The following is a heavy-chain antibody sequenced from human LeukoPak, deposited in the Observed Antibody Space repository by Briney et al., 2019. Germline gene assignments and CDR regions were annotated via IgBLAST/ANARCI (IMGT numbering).Heavy chain of an antibody. J-gene: IGHJ2*01. V-gene: IGHV3-21*04. CDR2: ITSSSSYI. D-gene: IGHD3-10*01. CDR3: AGSPYWYFDL. Sequence: GGSLRLSCAASGFTVSRYSMSWVRQAPGKGLEWVSSITSSSSYIYYADSVKGRFTISRDNAKNSLYLQMNSLRAEDTAVYYCAGSPYWYFDLWGRGTLVTVSS. CDR1: GFTVSRYS.